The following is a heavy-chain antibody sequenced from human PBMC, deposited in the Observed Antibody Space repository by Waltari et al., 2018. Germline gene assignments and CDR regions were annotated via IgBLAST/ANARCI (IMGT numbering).Heavy chain of an antibody. CDR2: IKQDGSEK. CDR1: GFTFSSYW. Sequence: EVQLVESGGGLVQPGGSLRLSCAASGFTFSSYWMSWVRQAPGKGLEWVANIKQDGSEKYYVDSVKGRFTISRDNAKNSLYLQMNSLRAEDTAVYYCARVGSGSYDAFDIWGQGTMVTVSS. J-gene: IGHJ3*02. D-gene: IGHD1-26*01. CDR3: ARVGSGSYDAFDI. V-gene: IGHV3-7*01.